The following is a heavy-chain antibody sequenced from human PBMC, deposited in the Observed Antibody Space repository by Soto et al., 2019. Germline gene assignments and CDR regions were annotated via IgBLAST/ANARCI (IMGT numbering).Heavy chain of an antibody. D-gene: IGHD4-17*01. CDR1: GGSFSGYY. CDR2: INHSGST. Sequence: PSETLSLTCAVYGGSFSGYYWSWIRQPPGKGLEWIGEINHSGSTNYSPSLKSRVTISVDTSKNQFSLKLSSVTAADTAVYYCARGRGYDYGGQKRPVYSVWGQGTTVTVSS. V-gene: IGHV4-34*01. CDR3: ARGRGYDYGGQKRPVYSV. J-gene: IGHJ6*02.